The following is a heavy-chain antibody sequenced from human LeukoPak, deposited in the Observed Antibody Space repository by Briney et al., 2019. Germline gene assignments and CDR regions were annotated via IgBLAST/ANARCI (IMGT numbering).Heavy chain of an antibody. J-gene: IGHJ4*02. CDR2: IYTSVDT. D-gene: IGHD4-11*01. CDR3: ARETTLTTHYFDY. CDR1: GGSISSFY. Sequence: PSETLSLTCSVSGGSISSFYWSWIRQPAGKGLEWIGHIYTSVDTNYNPSLKSRLTISVDTSKNQFSLKLSSVTAADTAVYYCARETTLTTHYFDYWGQGILVTVSS. V-gene: IGHV4-4*07.